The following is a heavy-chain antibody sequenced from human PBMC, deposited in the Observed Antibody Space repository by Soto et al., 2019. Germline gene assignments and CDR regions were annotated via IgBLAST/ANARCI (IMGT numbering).Heavy chain of an antibody. Sequence: TLSLTCTVSGGCISSGDYYWSWIRQPPGKGLEWIGYIYYSGSTYYNPSLKSRVTISVDTSKNQFSLKLSSVTAADTAVYYCARDAPKEGTVVQKNAFDIWGQGTMVTVS. D-gene: IGHD3-22*01. V-gene: IGHV4-30-4*01. CDR3: ARDAPKEGTVVQKNAFDI. CDR1: GGCISSGDYY. J-gene: IGHJ3*02. CDR2: IYYSGST.